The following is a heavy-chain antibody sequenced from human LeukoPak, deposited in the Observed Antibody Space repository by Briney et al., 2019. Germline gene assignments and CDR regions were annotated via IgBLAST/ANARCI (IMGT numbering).Heavy chain of an antibody. CDR2: IKGDGTGK. CDR1: GFTFTNYW. CDR3: ARASWDSTNWYYIDY. Sequence: PGGSLRLSCAASGFTFTNYWMTWVRQAPGKGLEWVANIKGDGTGKYYVDSVKGRFTISRDNAKNSLYLQMNSLRAEDTAVYYCARASWDSTNWYYIDYWGQGTLVTVSS. D-gene: IGHD6-13*01. J-gene: IGHJ4*02. V-gene: IGHV3-7*01.